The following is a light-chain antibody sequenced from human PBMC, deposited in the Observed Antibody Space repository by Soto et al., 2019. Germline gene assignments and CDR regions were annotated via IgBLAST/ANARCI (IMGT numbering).Light chain of an antibody. CDR1: QSVTSY. CDR3: LQRSNWPFT. Sequence: DIVLTQSPATLSLSPGESATLSCRASQSVTSYLAWFQQKPGQAPRLLIYDASNTATGIPARFSGSGSGTDFTLTIGSLEPEDFAVYYCLQRSNWPFTFGGGTRVEIK. V-gene: IGKV3-11*01. J-gene: IGKJ4*01. CDR2: DAS.